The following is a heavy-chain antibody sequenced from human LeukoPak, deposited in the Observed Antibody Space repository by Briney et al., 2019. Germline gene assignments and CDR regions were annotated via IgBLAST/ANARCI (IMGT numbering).Heavy chain of an antibody. CDR2: IGGSGVTT. CDR3: ADFRVGATGDS. CDR1: GFTFSNYA. J-gene: IGHJ4*02. Sequence: PGGSLRISCAASGFTFSNYAMTWVRQAPGKGLEWVSAIGGSGVTTYYADSVKGRFTISRDNSKNTLYLQMNSLRVEDTAIYYCADFRVGATGDSWGQGTLVTVSS. D-gene: IGHD1-26*01. V-gene: IGHV3-23*01.